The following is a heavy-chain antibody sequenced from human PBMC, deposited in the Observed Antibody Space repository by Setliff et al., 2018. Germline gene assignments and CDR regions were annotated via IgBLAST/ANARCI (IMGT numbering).Heavy chain of an antibody. CDR1: SGSISTSNYF. CDR3: AGLFRDGWNYFNS. J-gene: IGHJ4*02. V-gene: IGHV4-39*02. Sequence: SETLSLTCIVSSGSISTSNYFWGWVRQPPGRGLEWIGSMYSSGTTNYNPSLKSRVTMSVDTSKSLLSLKLSSVTTTDTAVYYCAGLFRDGWNYFNSWGQGTLVTVSS. D-gene: IGHD2-21*01. CDR2: MYSSGTT.